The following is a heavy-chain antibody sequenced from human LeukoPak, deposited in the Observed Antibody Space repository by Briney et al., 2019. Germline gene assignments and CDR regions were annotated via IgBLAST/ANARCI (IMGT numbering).Heavy chain of an antibody. CDR3: ARDWWFDP. J-gene: IGHJ5*02. CDR2: IDSDGSST. V-gene: IGHV3-74*01. Sequence: PGGSLRLSRAASGFTFSSYWMHWVRQAPGKGPVWVSRIDSDGSSTSYADSVKGRFTISRDNAKNTLYLQMNILRVEDTAVYYCARDWWFDPWGQGTLVTVSS. CDR1: GFTFSSYW.